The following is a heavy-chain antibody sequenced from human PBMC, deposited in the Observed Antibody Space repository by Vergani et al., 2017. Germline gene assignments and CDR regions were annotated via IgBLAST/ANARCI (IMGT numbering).Heavy chain of an antibody. J-gene: IGHJ6*03. V-gene: IGHV3-11*01. CDR3: ARALSSSSKGYYYYYYMDV. CDR2: ISSSGSTI. D-gene: IGHD6-6*01. Sequence: QVQLVESGGGLVKPGGSLRLSCAASGFTFCDSYMSWIRQAPGKGLEWVSYISSSGSTIYYADSVKGRFTISRDNAKNSLYLQMNSLRAEATAVYYCARALSSSSKGYYYYYYMDVWGKGTTVTVSS. CDR1: GFTFCDSY.